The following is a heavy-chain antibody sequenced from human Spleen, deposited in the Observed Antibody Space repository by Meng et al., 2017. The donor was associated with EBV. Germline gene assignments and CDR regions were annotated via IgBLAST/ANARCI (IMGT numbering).Heavy chain of an antibody. V-gene: IGHV1-69*06. CDR2: IIPTFGTT. D-gene: IGHD6-13*01. Sequence: QVMSGHSWSELKKPGASVNTYCKASGYSFISYVITWLRQAPGQGLEWMGGIIPTFGTTNYAQKFQGRVTITADKSTTTAYMELSSLRSEDTAVYYCARDPGIASAGNFDYWGQGTLVTVSS. CDR3: ARDPGIASAGNFDY. J-gene: IGHJ4*02. CDR1: GYSFISYV.